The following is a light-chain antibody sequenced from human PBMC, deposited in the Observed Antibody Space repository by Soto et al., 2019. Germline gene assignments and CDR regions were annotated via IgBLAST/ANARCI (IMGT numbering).Light chain of an antibody. J-gene: IGLJ2*01. CDR2: ATN. Sequence: HSVLTQPPSASGTPGQTVTISCSGSRSNVGRNAVSWYQQVPGMAPKLLVFATNKRPSGVPDRFSGSASGASASLAISGLQSEDEADYYCAAWDDTLNGPLFGGGTKLTVL. CDR1: RSNVGRNA. V-gene: IGLV1-44*01. CDR3: AAWDDTLNGPL.